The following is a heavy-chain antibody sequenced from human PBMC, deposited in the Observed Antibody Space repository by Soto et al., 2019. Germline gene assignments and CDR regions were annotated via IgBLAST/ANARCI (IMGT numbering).Heavy chain of an antibody. CDR3: ARSPPGDSKTNWFDP. V-gene: IGHV1-2*02. CDR2: INPNSGGT. CDR1: GYTFTDYY. J-gene: IGHJ5*02. Sequence: QVQLVQSGAEVKKPGASVKVSCKASGYTFTDYYIHWVRQAPGQGLEWMGWINPNSGGTNYVQKFQGRVTMTRYTPISTAYMELSRLRSDDTAVYYCARSPPGDSKTNWFDPWGQGTLVTVSS. D-gene: IGHD4-4*01.